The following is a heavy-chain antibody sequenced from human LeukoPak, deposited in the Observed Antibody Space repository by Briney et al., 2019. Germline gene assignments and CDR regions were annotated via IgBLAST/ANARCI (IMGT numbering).Heavy chain of an antibody. CDR3: ARGLPYDSSGYYFDGFDH. Sequence: SETLSLTCTVSGGSISSYYWSWIRQPAGKGLEWNGRVYSSGSTNYNPSLKSRVTMSVDTSKNQFSLKLSSVTTADTAVYYCARGLPYDSSGYYFDGFDHWGQGTLVTVSS. CDR1: GGSISSYY. CDR2: VYSSGST. D-gene: IGHD3-22*01. J-gene: IGHJ4*02. V-gene: IGHV4-4*07.